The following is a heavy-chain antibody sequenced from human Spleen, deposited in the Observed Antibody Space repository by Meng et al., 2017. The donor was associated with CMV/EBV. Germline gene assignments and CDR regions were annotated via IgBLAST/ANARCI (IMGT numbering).Heavy chain of an antibody. CDR2: ISNSGTT. V-gene: IGHV4-59*11. CDR3: ARELAVAGYYYYGMDV. J-gene: IGHJ6*02. CDR1: NGSINGHF. Sequence: SETLSLTCTVSNGSINGHFWSWIRQSPGKGLEWIGYISNSGTTNYSPSLKSRVTISVDTSKNQFSLKLNSVTAADTAVYYCARELAVAGYYYYGMDVWGQGTTVTVSS. D-gene: IGHD6-19*01.